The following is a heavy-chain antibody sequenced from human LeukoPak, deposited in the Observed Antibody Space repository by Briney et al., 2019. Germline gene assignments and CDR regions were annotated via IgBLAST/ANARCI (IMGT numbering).Heavy chain of an antibody. Sequence: ASVKVSCKASGYTFTSYDINWVRQATGQGLEWMGWMNPNSGNTGYAQKFQGRVTITRNTSISTAHMELSSLRSEDTAVYYCASEGAGSYDYVWGSYRSTKYFQHWGQGTLVTVSS. CDR3: ASEGAGSYDYVWGSYRSTKYFQH. CDR2: MNPNSGNT. CDR1: GYTFTSYD. D-gene: IGHD3-16*02. J-gene: IGHJ1*01. V-gene: IGHV1-8*03.